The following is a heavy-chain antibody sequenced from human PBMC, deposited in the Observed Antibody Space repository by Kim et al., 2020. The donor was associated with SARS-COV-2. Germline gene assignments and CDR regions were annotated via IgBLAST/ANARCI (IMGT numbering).Heavy chain of an antibody. CDR2: ISGSGGCT. CDR3: AKGGGVTPAWTRL. Sequence: GGSLRLSCAASGFTFSSYAMSWVRQAPGKGLEWVSAISGSGGCTYYADSVKGRFTISRDNSKNTLYLQMNSLRAEDTAVYYCAKGGGVTPAWTRLWGQGTLVTVSS. CDR1: GFTFSSYA. J-gene: IGHJ4*02. V-gene: IGHV3-23*01. D-gene: IGHD3-16*01.